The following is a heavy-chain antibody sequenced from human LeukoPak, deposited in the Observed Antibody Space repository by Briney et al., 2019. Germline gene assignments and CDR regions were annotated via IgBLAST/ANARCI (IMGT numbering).Heavy chain of an antibody. CDR2: IYPNSGAT. J-gene: IGHJ4*02. CDR1: GYTFTGYY. V-gene: IGHV1-2*02. CDR3: GTLLSNGPFDY. Sequence: ASVKVSCKASGYTFTGYYMHWVRQAPGQGLEWMGYIYPNSGATKYAQKFQGRVTMTRDTSISTAYMELSGLGSDDTAVYYCGTLLSNGPFDYWGQGSLVNFSS.